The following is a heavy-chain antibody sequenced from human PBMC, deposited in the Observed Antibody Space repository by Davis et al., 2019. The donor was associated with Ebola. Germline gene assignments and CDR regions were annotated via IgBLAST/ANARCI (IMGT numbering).Heavy chain of an antibody. D-gene: IGHD1-1*01. V-gene: IGHV1-2*02. CDR3: AREGHQLESGSYGY. CDR1: GYTFLNYG. CDR2: IHPNSGDT. Sequence: ASVKVSCKASGYTFLNYGINWVRQAPGQGLEWMGWIHPNSGDTGYPQKFQGRVTMTRDTSINTAYMEVTRLTSDDTAIYYCAREGHQLESGSYGYWGQGTLVTVSS. J-gene: IGHJ4*02.